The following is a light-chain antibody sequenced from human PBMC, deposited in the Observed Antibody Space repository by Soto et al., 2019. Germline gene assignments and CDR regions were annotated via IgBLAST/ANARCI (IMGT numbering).Light chain of an antibody. J-gene: IGLJ2*01. CDR2: LNGDGSH. V-gene: IGLV4-69*01. Sequence: QPVLTQSPSASASLGASVKLTCTLSSGHSNYAIAWHQQQPEKGPRYLMKLNGDGSHSKVDGIPDRFSGSSSGAERYLTISSLQSDDEADYYCQTWDSGAVLFGGGTKLTVL. CDR3: QTWDSGAVL. CDR1: SGHSNYA.